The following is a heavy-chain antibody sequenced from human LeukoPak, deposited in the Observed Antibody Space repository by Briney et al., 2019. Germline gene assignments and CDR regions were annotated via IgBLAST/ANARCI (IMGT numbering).Heavy chain of an antibody. Sequence: SQTLSLTCAISGGSVSSNSASWNWIRQSPSRGLEWLGRTYYRSKWRNDYAVSVKSRVTISPDTSKNQFSLQLNSVTPEDTAVYYCARGTGDSCKDWGLGTLVTVSS. CDR2: TYYRSKWRN. CDR1: GGSVSSNSAS. D-gene: IGHD3-22*01. J-gene: IGHJ4*02. V-gene: IGHV6-1*01. CDR3: ARGTGDSCKD.